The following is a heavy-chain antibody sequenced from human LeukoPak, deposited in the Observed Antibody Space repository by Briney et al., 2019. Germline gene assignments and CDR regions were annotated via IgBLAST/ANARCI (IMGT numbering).Heavy chain of an antibody. CDR2: IYYSGST. Sequence: SETLSLTCTVSGGSISSSGYYWGWIRQPPGKGLEWIGSIYYSGSTYYNPSLKSRVTISVDTSKNQFSLKLSSVTAADTAVYYCARQSFVGAFDIWGQGTMVTVSS. V-gene: IGHV4-39*01. J-gene: IGHJ3*02. CDR1: GGSISSSGYY. CDR3: ARQSFVGAFDI. D-gene: IGHD2-21*01.